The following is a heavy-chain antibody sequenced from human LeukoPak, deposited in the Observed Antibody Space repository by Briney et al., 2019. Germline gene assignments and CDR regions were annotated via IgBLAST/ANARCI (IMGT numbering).Heavy chain of an antibody. CDR2: TYYRSKWYN. D-gene: IGHD3-9*01. V-gene: IGHV6-1*01. CDR1: GDSVSSNSAA. Sequence: SQTLSLTCAISGDSVSSNSAAWNWIRQSPSRGLEWLGRTYYRSKWYNDYAVSVKSRITINPDTSKNQFSLQLNSVTPEDTAVYYCARDHYDILTGKETYYYYMDVWGKGTTVTVSS. J-gene: IGHJ6*03. CDR3: ARDHYDILTGKETYYYYMDV.